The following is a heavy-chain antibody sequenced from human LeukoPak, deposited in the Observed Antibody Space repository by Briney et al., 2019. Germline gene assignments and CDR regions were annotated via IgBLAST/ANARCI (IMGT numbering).Heavy chain of an antibody. CDR1: GGTFSSYG. D-gene: IGHD3-22*01. CDR3: ARGGGGRYYYDSSGYYYGPFDY. J-gene: IGHJ4*02. V-gene: IGHV1-18*01. CDR2: ISAYNGNT. Sequence: ASVKVSCKASGGTFSSYGISWVRQAPGQGLEWMGWISAYNGNTNYAQKLQGRVTMTTDTSTSTAYMELRSLRSDDTAVYYCARGGGGRYYYDSSGYYYGPFDYWGQGTLVTVSS.